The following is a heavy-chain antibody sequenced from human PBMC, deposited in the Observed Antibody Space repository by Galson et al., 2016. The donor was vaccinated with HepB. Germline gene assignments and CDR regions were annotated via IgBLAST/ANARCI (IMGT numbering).Heavy chain of an antibody. Sequence: SLRLSCAASGFTFSSYGMHWDRQAPGKGLEWVAVVSYDGGIKYYADSVKGRFTISRDNSENTLSLQMNSLRPEDTAVYSCAKEWGTSGSSYQSYFDYWGQGTLVTVSS. D-gene: IGHD3-10*01. CDR1: GFTFSSYG. CDR3: AKEWGTSGSSYQSYFDY. J-gene: IGHJ4*02. CDR2: VSYDGGIK. V-gene: IGHV3-30*18.